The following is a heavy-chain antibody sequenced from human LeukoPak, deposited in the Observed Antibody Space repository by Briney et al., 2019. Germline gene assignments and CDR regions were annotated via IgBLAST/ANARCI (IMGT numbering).Heavy chain of an antibody. V-gene: IGHV4-30-2*01. D-gene: IGHD3-16*01. CDR2: INHSGST. CDR1: GGSVSSGGYF. J-gene: IGHJ3*02. Sequence: SETLSLTCTVSGGSVSSGGYFWAWIRQPPGKGLEWIGYINHSGSTYYNPSLRSRVTISVDRSKTQFSLKLTSVTAADTAVYNCARVAALLGDAFDIWGQGTLVTVSS. CDR3: ARVAALLGDAFDI.